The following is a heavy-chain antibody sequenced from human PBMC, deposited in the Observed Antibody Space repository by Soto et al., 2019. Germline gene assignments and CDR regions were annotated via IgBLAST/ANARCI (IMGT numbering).Heavy chain of an antibody. V-gene: IGHV4-61*01. CDR1: GGSVNNKTYY. D-gene: IGHD3-9*01. Sequence: LSLTCSVPGGSVNNKTYYWSWIRQPPGKRLEWIGYVYYSGTTNYNPSLKSRVTISIDMSKNQFSLRLSSVTAADTALYYCARTTAVPNTLRSRYFFDFWGQGTLVTVS. J-gene: IGHJ4*02. CDR3: ARTTAVPNTLRSRYFFDF. CDR2: VYYSGTT.